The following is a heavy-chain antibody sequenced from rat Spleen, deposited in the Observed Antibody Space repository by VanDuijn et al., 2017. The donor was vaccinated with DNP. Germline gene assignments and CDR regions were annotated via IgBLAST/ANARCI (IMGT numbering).Heavy chain of an antibody. CDR2: ISYDGSRT. D-gene: IGHD5-1*01. J-gene: IGHJ2*01. V-gene: IGHV5-22*01. Sequence: EVQLVESGGGLVQPGRSLKLSCAASGFTFSDYYMAWVRQAPTKGLEWVASISYDGSRTYFRDSVKGRFTISRDNAKTTLYLQMDSLRSEDTATYYCARPRTNWEFDFDYWGQGVMVTVSS. CDR1: GFTFSDYY. CDR3: ARPRTNWEFDFDY.